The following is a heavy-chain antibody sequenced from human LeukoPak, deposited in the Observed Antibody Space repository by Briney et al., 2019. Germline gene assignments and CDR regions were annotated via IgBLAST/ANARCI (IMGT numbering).Heavy chain of an antibody. D-gene: IGHD6-13*01. CDR1: AYSFTSYW. CDR3: ARRGAAAGLILDY. Sequence: GESLKISCKGSAYSFTSYWIGWVRQMPGKGLEWMGIIYPGDSDTRYSPSFQGQVTISADKSISTAYLQWSTLKASDTAMYYCARRGAAAGLILDYWGQGTLVTVSS. CDR2: IYPGDSDT. J-gene: IGHJ4*02. V-gene: IGHV5-51*01.